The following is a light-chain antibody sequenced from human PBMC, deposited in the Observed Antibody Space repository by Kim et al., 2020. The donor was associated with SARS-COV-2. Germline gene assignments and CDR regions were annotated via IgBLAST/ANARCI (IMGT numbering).Light chain of an antibody. CDR2: YDK. CDR1: NIETKS. CDR3: QVWDRSSDHVI. J-gene: IGLJ2*01. V-gene: IGLV3-21*04. Sequence: APVKAALIICEGDNIETKSVKWYQQTPGQAPVLVIYYDKDRPSAIPERFSGSNSGNTATLTTTRVEAGDEADYFCQVWDRSSDHVIFGGGTQLTVL.